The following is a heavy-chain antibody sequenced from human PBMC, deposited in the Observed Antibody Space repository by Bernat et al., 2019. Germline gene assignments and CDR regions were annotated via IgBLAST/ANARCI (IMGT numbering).Heavy chain of an antibody. D-gene: IGHD1-26*01. CDR1: GFTFSSYA. CDR3: AREGATSDAFDI. Sequence: QVQLVESGGGVVQPGRSLRLSCAASGFTFSSYAMHWVRQAPGQGLEWVAVIWYDGSNKYYADSVKGRFTISRDNSKNTLYLQMNSLRAEDTAVYYCAREGATSDAFDIWGQGTMVTVSS. CDR2: IWYDGSNK. J-gene: IGHJ3*02. V-gene: IGHV3-33*08.